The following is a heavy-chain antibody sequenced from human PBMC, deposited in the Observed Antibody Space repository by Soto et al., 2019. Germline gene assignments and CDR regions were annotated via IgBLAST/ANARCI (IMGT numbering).Heavy chain of an antibody. V-gene: IGHV3-48*03. CDR2: ISSSGYTV. CDR1: RFTFSTYE. J-gene: IGHJ4*02. CDR3: VRYCSNHLRHGVATRTFDY. Sequence: TGGSLRLSCAASRFTFSTYEMNWVRQAPGKGLEWVSYISSSGYTVYYADSVKGRFTISRDNTRNSLYLQMNSLRDEDTALYYCVRYCSNHLRHGVATRTFDYWGQGTLVTVSS. D-gene: IGHD5-12*01.